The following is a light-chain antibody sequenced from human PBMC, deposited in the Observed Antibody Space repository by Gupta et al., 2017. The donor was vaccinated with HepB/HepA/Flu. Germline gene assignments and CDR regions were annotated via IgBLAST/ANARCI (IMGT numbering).Light chain of an antibody. J-gene: IGLJ3*02. CDR2: NDI. CDR3: QVWHSTSDHPGV. V-gene: IGLV3-21*02. CDR1: HIGYKS. Sequence: SYVLTQPPSVPVAPGETARITCGGHHIGYKSVHWRQQKPGQAPVLVVYNDINRPSGIPEQCSGSNSGNTATLTISRVEAGDEADYYCQVWHSTSDHPGVFGGGTRLTVL.